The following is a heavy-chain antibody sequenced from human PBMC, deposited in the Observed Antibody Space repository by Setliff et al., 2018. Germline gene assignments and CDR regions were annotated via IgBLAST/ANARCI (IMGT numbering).Heavy chain of an antibody. CDR1: GYSISSGYY. CDR2: IYHSGST. CDR3: ARQPEGGYYDSSGYYGMAPYYFDY. Sequence: PSETLSLNCAVSGYSISSGYYWGWIRQPPGKGLEWIGSIYHSGSTYYNPSLKSRVTISVDTSKNQFSLKLSSVTAADTAVYYCARQPEGGYYDSSGYYGMAPYYFDYWGQGTLVTVSS. J-gene: IGHJ4*02. V-gene: IGHV4-38-2*01. D-gene: IGHD3-22*01.